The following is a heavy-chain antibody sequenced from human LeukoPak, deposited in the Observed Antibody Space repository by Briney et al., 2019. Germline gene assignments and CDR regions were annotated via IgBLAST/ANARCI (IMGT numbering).Heavy chain of an antibody. CDR3: AKIWGSSGWYEYSFDY. D-gene: IGHD6-19*01. V-gene: IGHV3-33*06. CDR2: IWYDGSNK. CDR1: GFTFSNYG. Sequence: GGSLRLSCAASGFTFSNYGMHWVRQAPGKGLEWVALIWYDGSNKHYADSVKGRFTISRDNSKNTLYLQMNSLRAEDTAVYYCAKIWGSSGWYEYSFDYWGQGTLVTVSS. J-gene: IGHJ4*02.